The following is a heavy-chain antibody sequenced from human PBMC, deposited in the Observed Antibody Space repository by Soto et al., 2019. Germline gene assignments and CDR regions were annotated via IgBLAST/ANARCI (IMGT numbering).Heavy chain of an antibody. CDR3: ARRIPFGYGMDV. D-gene: IGHD2-21*01. V-gene: IGHV3-64*01. CDR2: ITSSGGNT. J-gene: IGHJ6*02. CDR1: GFTFSSYA. Sequence: EVQLVESGGGLVQPGGSLRLSCAASGFTFSSYAMHWVRQAPGKGLEYVSVITSSGGNTDYASSVKGRFTISRDNSKNTLYLQMVSLRAEDMAVYYCARRIPFGYGMDVWGQGTTVTVSS.